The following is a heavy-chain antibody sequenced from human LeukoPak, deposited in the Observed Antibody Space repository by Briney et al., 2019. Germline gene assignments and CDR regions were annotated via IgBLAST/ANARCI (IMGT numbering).Heavy chain of an antibody. D-gene: IGHD4-17*01. J-gene: IGHJ3*02. CDR3: ARDEAVMTTVLSDAFDI. V-gene: IGHV3-33*01. CDR1: GFTFSSYG. Sequence: PGGSLRLSCAASGFTFSSYGMHWVRQAPGKGLEWVALGRYDGSKKFYTDSVKGRFTISRDNSKNTLYLQMNSLRAEDTAVYYCARDEAVMTTVLSDAFDIWGQGTMVTVSS. CDR2: GRYDGSKK.